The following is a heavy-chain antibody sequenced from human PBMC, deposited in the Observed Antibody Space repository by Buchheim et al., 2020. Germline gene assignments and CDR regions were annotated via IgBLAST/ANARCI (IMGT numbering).Heavy chain of an antibody. CDR3: ARSVGGATNY. Sequence: QVQLQESGPGLVKPSETLSLTCSVSGGSISSYYWYWIRQPPGKGLEWIGYIYYSGSTNYNPSLKSRVTISVDTPKNQFSLKLSSVTAADTAVYYCARSVGGATNYWGQGTL. CDR1: GGSISSYY. V-gene: IGHV4-59*01. J-gene: IGHJ4*02. CDR2: IYYSGST. D-gene: IGHD1-26*01.